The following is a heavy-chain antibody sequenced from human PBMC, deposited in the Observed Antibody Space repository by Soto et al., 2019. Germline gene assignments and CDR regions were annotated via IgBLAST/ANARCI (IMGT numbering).Heavy chain of an antibody. CDR2: IIPMFSTA. D-gene: IGHD5-18*01. J-gene: IGHJ4*02. CDR1: RGTFSNYA. Sequence: QVQLVQSGAEVKKPGSSVKVSCKASRGTFSNYAISWIRQAPGQGLEWMGGIIPMFSTANYAQKFQGRVTXXAXVXXNTAYVELSSLRSEDTAVYYCASNGAPAMAHMTEYWGQGTLVTVSS. V-gene: IGHV1-69*12. CDR3: ASNGAPAMAHMTEY.